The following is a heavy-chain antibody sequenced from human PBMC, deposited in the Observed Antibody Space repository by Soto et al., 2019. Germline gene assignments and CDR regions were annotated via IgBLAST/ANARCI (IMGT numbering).Heavy chain of an antibody. Sequence: ASETLSLTCTVSGGSFKSGSYSWSWIRQPPGKGLEWIGYVYHTGRTSYNPSLKSRVSIPMDTSKNQSSLNLDSVTAADTAVYFCARDFAYFDSWGQGTLVTVSS. CDR3: ARDFAYFDS. D-gene: IGHD3-3*01. CDR1: GGSFKSGSYS. J-gene: IGHJ4*02. V-gene: IGHV4-61*01. CDR2: VYHTGRT.